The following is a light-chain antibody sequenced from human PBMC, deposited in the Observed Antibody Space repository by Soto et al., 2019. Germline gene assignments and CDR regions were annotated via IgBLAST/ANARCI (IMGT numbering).Light chain of an antibody. CDR1: QSIGSW. CDR2: KAT. CDR3: QQSYSTPLT. Sequence: DIQMTQSPSTLSASVGDGVTITCRASQSIGSWLAWYQQKSGKAPKLLIYKATNLQSGVPSRFSGSGSGTDFSLTISSLQPVDSATYYCQQSYSTPLTFGGGTKVEIK. V-gene: IGKV1-5*03. J-gene: IGKJ4*01.